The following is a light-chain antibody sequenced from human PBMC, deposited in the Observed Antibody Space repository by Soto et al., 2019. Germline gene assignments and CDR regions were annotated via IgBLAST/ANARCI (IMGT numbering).Light chain of an antibody. V-gene: IGKV3-11*01. CDR3: QQRSSWPLT. CDR2: GAS. Sequence: EVVLTQSPATLSLSPGERATLSCRASENVRTFVDWYQQKPGQAPRLLIYGASNRATGIPARFSGSGSGTDFTLTISSLEPEDFAVYYCQQRSSWPLTFGGGTKVEIK. CDR1: ENVRTF. J-gene: IGKJ4*01.